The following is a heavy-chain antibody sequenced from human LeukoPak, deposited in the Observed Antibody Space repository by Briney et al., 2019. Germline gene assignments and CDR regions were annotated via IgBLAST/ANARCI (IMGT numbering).Heavy chain of an antibody. D-gene: IGHD2-15*01. CDR3: TTLVVVAARDY. CDR2: IKSKTDGGTT. Sequence: GGSLRLSCAASGFTFSNAWMSWVHQAPGKGLEWVGRIKSKTDGGTTDYAAPVKGRFTISRDDSKNTLYLQMNSLKTEDTAVYYCTTLVVVAARDYWGQGTLVTVSS. CDR1: GFTFSNAW. J-gene: IGHJ4*02. V-gene: IGHV3-15*01.